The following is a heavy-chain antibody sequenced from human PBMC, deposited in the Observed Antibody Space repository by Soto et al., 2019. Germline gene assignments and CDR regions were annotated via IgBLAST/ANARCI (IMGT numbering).Heavy chain of an antibody. D-gene: IGHD3-10*01. J-gene: IGHJ4*02. Sequence: GGSLRLSCAASGFTFDDYAMHWVRQAPGKGLEWVSGISWNSGSIGYADSVKGRFTISRDNAKNSLYLQMNSLRAEDTALYYCAKDMFRRGSGSYLFDYWGQGTLVTVSS. CDR2: ISWNSGSI. V-gene: IGHV3-9*01. CDR3: AKDMFRRGSGSYLFDY. CDR1: GFTFDDYA.